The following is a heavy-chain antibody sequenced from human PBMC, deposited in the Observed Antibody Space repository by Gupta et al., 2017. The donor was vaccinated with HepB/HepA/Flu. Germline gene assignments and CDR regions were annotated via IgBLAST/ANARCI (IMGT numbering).Heavy chain of an antibody. CDR3: ARGVKHHYDFWSGDGNYYYYYMDV. CDR2: MNPNSGNT. CDR1: GYTFTSYD. Sequence: QVQLVQSGAEVKKPGASVKVSCKASGYTFTSYDINWVRQATGQGLEWMGWMNPNSGNTGYAQKFQGRVTITRNTSISTAYMELSSLRSEDTAVYYCARGVKHHYDFWSGDGNYYYYYMDVWGKGTTVTVSS. D-gene: IGHD3-3*01. V-gene: IGHV1-8*03. J-gene: IGHJ6*03.